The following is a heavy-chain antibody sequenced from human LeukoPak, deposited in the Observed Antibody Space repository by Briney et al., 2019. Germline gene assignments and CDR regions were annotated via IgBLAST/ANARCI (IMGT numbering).Heavy chain of an antibody. V-gene: IGHV3-23*01. CDR2: ISAGGDIT. CDR3: AKESPQFYY. Sequence: GGSLRLSCTASGFTFSSYAMSWVRQAPGKGLEWISSISAGGDITHYADSMQGRFTISRDNSKNTLYLQMNSLRAEDTAVYYCAKESPQFYYWGQGTLVTVSS. CDR1: GFTFSSYA. J-gene: IGHJ4*02.